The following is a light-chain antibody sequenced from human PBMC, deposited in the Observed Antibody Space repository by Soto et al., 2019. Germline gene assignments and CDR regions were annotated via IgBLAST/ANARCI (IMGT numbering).Light chain of an antibody. CDR3: QQYGNSRTWS. J-gene: IGKJ1*01. CDR2: SAS. Sequence: EIVLTQSPGTLSLSPGERATLSCRASQSVSSTYFSWYQQRPGQAPRLLIYSASTRAAGIPDRFSGSGSGTDFTLTISRLEPEDFAVYYCQQYGNSRTWSFGQGTKVDIK. CDR1: QSVSSTY. V-gene: IGKV3-20*01.